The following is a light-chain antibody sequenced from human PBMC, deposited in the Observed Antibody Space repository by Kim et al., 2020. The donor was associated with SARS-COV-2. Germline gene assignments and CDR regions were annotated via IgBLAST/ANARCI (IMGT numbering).Light chain of an antibody. CDR1: QGISSY. J-gene: IGKJ4*01. CDR2: AAS. Sequence: IQLIQSPSSLSASVGDRVTITCRASQGISSYLAWYQQEPGRAPKLLIYAASTLQSGVPSRFSGSGSGTDFTLTISSLQPEDFATYYCQHLYSYPLTFGGGTRVDIK. V-gene: IGKV1-9*01. CDR3: QHLYSYPLT.